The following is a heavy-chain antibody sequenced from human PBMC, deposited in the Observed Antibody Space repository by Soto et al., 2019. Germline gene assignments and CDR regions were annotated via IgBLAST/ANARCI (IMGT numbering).Heavy chain of an antibody. J-gene: IGHJ4*02. CDR2: ISSSGSTI. CDR1: GFTFSDYY. V-gene: IGHV3-11*01. D-gene: IGHD2-15*01. Sequence: GGSLRLSCAASGFTFSDYYMSWIRQAPGKGLEWVSYISSSGSTIYYADSVKGRFTISRDNAKNSLYLQMNSLRAEDTAVYYCARDSVDIVVVFSDYWGQGTLVTVSS. CDR3: ARDSVDIVVVFSDY.